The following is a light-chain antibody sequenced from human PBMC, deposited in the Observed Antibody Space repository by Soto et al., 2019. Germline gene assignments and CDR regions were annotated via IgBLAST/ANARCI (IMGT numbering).Light chain of an antibody. CDR1: QSVSSN. CDR2: AAS. V-gene: IGKV3-15*01. CDR3: QQYYNWPT. Sequence: EIMMTQSPATLSVSPGERATLSFRASQSVSSNLAWYQQKPGQAPRLLIYAASTRATGIPARFSGSGSGTEFTLTISSMQSEDFAVYYCQQYYNWPTFGQGTRLEIK. J-gene: IGKJ5*01.